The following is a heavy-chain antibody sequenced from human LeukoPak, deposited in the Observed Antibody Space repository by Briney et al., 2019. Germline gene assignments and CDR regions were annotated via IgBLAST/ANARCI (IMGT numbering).Heavy chain of an antibody. CDR2: ISPKSGGT. J-gene: IGHJ4*02. CDR1: GYTFIDYY. D-gene: IGHD7-27*01. Sequence: GASVKVSCKASGYTFIDYYIHWVRQAPGQGLEWMGRISPKSGGTNYALRFQGRVTMTRDTSVTTAYMELSSLRSDDAAVYYCARAHVSNWGFDSWGQGTLVTVSS. V-gene: IGHV1-2*06. CDR3: ARAHVSNWGFDS.